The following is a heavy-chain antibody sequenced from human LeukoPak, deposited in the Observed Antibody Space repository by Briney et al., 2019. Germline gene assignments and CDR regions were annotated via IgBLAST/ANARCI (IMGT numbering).Heavy chain of an antibody. CDR1: GGSISPSY. V-gene: IGHV4-59*01. CDR3: ARRVDGYNFASFDY. CDR2: IYYTGST. D-gene: IGHD5-24*01. Sequence: PSETLSLTCTVSGGSISPSYWSWIRQPPGKGLEWIGYIYYTGSTNYNPSLKSRVTISVDTSKNQFSLKLSSVTAADTAVYYCARRVDGYNFASFDYWGQGTLVTVSS. J-gene: IGHJ4*02.